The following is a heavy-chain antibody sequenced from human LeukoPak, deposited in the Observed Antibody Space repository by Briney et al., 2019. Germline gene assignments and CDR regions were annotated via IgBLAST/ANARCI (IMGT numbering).Heavy chain of an antibody. D-gene: IGHD4-11*01. CDR3: ARAPSYSNSFYYYYYGMDV. Sequence: PSETLSLTCAVSGGSISSSNWWSWVRQPPGKGLEWIGEIYHSGSTNYNPSLKSRVTISVDKSKNQFSLKLSSVTAADTAVYYCARAPSYSNSFYYYYYGMDVWGQGTTVTVSS. CDR2: IYHSGST. CDR1: GGSISSSNW. J-gene: IGHJ6*02. V-gene: IGHV4-4*02.